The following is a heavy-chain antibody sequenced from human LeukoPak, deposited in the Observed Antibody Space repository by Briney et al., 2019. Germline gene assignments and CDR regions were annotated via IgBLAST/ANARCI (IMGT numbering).Heavy chain of an antibody. Sequence: SVKVSCKASGGTFSSYAISWVRQAPGQGLEWMGGIIPIFGTANYAQKFQGRVTITADESTSTAYMELSSLRSEDTAVYYCAREENDFESWFDPWGQGTLVTVSS. CDR3: AREENDFESWFDP. CDR2: IIPIFGTA. J-gene: IGHJ5*02. CDR1: GGTFSSYA. V-gene: IGHV1-69*13. D-gene: IGHD1-1*01.